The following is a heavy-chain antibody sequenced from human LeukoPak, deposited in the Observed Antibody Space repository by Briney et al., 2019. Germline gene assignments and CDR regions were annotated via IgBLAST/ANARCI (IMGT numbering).Heavy chain of an antibody. CDR2: INHSGST. V-gene: IGHV4-34*01. J-gene: IGHJ6*02. CDR1: GGSFSGYY. D-gene: IGHD2-2*01. CDR3: ARGRPNLYCSSTSCYHYYYYGMDV. Sequence: SGTLSLTCAVYGGSFSGYYWSWICQPPGKGLEWIGEINHSGSTNYNPSLKSRVTISVDTSKNQFSLKLSSVTAADTTVYYCARGRPNLYCSSTSCYHYYYYGMDVWGQGTTVTVSS.